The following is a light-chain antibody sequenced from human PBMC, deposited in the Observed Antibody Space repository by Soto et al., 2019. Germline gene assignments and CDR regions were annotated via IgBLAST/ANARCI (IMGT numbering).Light chain of an antibody. CDR2: WAS. V-gene: IGKV4-1*01. J-gene: IGKJ2*01. CDR1: QNVLYRSSNKSY. CDR3: QQYYNTPYT. Sequence: DIVMTQSPDVLAVSLGERATITCKSSQNVLYRSSNKSYLAWYQQRPGQPPRLLLYWASTRESGVTDRFIGSGSETDFTLTISSLQAGDEAIYPCQQYYNTPYTFGQGTTLEIK.